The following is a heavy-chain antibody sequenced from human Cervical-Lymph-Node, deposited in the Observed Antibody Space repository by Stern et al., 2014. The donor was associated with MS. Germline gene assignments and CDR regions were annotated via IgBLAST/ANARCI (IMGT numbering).Heavy chain of an antibody. Sequence: EVQLVESGGDVVRPGGSLRLSCVASGFTFDDYGMGWVRQAPGKGLEWVSGVNWNGAPTGYTDSMKGRCTVSRDNAKNSLYLQMHSLRAEDTAFYYCARRAAAVTYWYFDLWGRGTLVTVSS. V-gene: IGHV3-20*04. CDR3: ARRAAAVTYWYFDL. CDR2: VNWNGAPT. J-gene: IGHJ2*01. D-gene: IGHD6-13*01. CDR1: GFTFDDYG.